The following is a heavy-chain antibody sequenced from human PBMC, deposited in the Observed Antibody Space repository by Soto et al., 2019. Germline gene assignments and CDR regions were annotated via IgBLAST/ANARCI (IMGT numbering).Heavy chain of an antibody. CDR3: ARVEMYDFWSGYKVDP. J-gene: IGHJ5*02. CDR1: GYTFTSYG. Sequence: ASVKVSCKASGYTFTSYGISWVRQAPGQGLEWMGWISAYNGNTNYAQKLQGRVTMTTDTSTSTAYMELRSLRSDDTAVYYCARVEMYDFWSGYKVDPWGQGTLVTGSS. D-gene: IGHD3-3*01. CDR2: ISAYNGNT. V-gene: IGHV1-18*01.